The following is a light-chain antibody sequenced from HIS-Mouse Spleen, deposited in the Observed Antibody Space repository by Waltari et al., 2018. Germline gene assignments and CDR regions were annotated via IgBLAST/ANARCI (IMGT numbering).Light chain of an antibody. J-gene: IGLJ2*01. CDR3: SSYTSSSTVV. V-gene: IGLV2-14*03. CDR2: DVS. CDR1: SSDVGGYNY. Sequence: QSALTQPASVSGSPGQSITISCTGTSSDVGGYNYVSWYQQPPGKAPKLIIYDVSNRPSGVSNRFSGSKSGNTASLTISGLQAEDEADYYCSSYTSSSTVVFGGGTKLTVL.